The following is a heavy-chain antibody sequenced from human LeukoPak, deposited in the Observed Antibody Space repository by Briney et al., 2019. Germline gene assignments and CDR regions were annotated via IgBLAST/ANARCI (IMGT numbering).Heavy chain of an antibody. CDR3: ARTYYDFWSGYPYYFDY. Sequence: PSQTLSLTCTVSGGSISSGGYYWSWIRQHPGKGLEWIGYIYYSGSTYYNPSLKSRVTISVDTSKNQFSLRLSSVTAADTAVYYCARTYYDFWSGYPYYFDYWGQGTLVTVSS. CDR1: GGSISSGGYY. CDR2: IYYSGST. D-gene: IGHD3-3*01. V-gene: IGHV4-31*03. J-gene: IGHJ4*02.